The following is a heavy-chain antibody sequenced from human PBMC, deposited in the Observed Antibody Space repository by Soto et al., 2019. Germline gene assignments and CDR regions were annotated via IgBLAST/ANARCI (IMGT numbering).Heavy chain of an antibody. V-gene: IGHV1-18*01. CDR1: GYTFTGDG. Sequence: ALVNGSWKAAGYTFTGDGIGWGRHATGQGLEWMGWISAYNGNTNYAQKLQGRVTMTTDTSTSTAYMELRSLRSDDTAVYYCARTTQQGYYYYYGMDVWAQGTTVTVSS. CDR3: ARTTQQGYYYYYGMDV. CDR2: ISAYNGNT. J-gene: IGHJ6*02. D-gene: IGHD6-13*01.